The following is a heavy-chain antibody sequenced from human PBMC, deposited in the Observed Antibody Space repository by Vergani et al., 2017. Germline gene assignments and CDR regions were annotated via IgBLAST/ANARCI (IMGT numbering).Heavy chain of an antibody. CDR3: ARHTTMVRGVLEIARYYFDY. Sequence: QVQLQQWGAGLLKPSETLSLTCAVYGGSFSGYYWSWIRQPPGKGLEWIGEINHSGSTNYNPSLKSRVTISVDTSKNQFSLKLSSVTAADTAVYYCARHTTMVRGVLEIARYYFDYWGQGTLVTVSS. CDR2: INHSGST. J-gene: IGHJ4*02. CDR1: GGSFSGYY. V-gene: IGHV4-34*01. D-gene: IGHD3-10*01.